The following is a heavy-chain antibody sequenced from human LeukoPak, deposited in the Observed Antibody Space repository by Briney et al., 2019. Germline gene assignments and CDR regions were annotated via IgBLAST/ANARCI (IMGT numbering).Heavy chain of an antibody. V-gene: IGHV3-30-3*01. CDR2: ISYDGSNK. D-gene: IGHD3-10*01. CDR1: GFTFTNAW. CDR3: ARALLWFGELSSFDY. J-gene: IGHJ4*02. Sequence: GGSLRLSCAASGFTFTNAWMSWVRQAPGKGLEWVAVISYDGSNKYYADSVKGRFTISRDDAENSLYLQINSLRAEDTAVYYCARALLWFGELSSFDYWGQGTLVTVSS.